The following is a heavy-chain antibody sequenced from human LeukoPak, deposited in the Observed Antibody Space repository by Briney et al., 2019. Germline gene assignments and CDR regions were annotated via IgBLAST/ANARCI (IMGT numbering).Heavy chain of an antibody. CDR1: GGSMNNYY. CDR2: IHYTGIT. D-gene: IGHD1-26*01. J-gene: IGHJ3*02. V-gene: IGHV4-59*01. Sequence: SETLSLTCIVSGGSMNNYYWSWIRQPPGKGLEWIAYIHYTGITNYNPFLKSRVPISLDTSKNQFSLKLNSVTAADTAFYYCVGILEGSGAAFDIWGQGTMVTVSS. CDR3: VGILEGSGAAFDI.